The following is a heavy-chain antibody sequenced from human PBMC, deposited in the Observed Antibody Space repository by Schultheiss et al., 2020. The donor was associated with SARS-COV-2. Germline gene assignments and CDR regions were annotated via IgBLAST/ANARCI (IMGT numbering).Heavy chain of an antibody. V-gene: IGHV4-4*02. CDR3: ARDGGRYSVPFEH. CDR2: IYYSGST. J-gene: IGHJ4*02. CDR1: GGSISSDNW. Sequence: SETLSLTCAVSGGSISSDNWWSWIRQPPGKGLEWIGYIYYSGSTNYNPSLKSRVTISVDKSKNQFSLKLSSVTAADTAVYYCARDGGRYSVPFEHWGQGTLVTVSS. D-gene: IGHD1-26*01.